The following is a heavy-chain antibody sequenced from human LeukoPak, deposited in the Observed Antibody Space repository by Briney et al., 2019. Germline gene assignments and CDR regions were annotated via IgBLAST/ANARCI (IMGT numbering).Heavy chain of an antibody. CDR2: ISGSGGST. CDR1: GFTFSSYA. Sequence: GGSLRLSCAASGFTFSSYAMSWVRQAPGKGLEWVSAISGSGGSTYYADSVKGRFTISRDNAKNSLYLQMNSLRAEDTAVCYCAELGITMIGGAWGKGTTVTITS. CDR3: AELGITMIGGA. J-gene: IGHJ6*04. D-gene: IGHD3-10*02. V-gene: IGHV3-23*01.